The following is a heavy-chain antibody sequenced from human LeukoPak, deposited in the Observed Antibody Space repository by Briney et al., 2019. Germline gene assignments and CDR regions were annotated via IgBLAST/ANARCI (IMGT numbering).Heavy chain of an antibody. Sequence: GRSLRLSCAASGFTFSNYGMHWVRQAPGKGLEWVAVISYDGSNKYYANSVKGRFTISRDNSKNTLYLQMNSLRAEDTAVYYCAKWAHGMDVWGQGTTVTVSS. CDR2: ISYDGSNK. J-gene: IGHJ6*02. CDR3: AKWAHGMDV. V-gene: IGHV3-30*18. CDR1: GFTFSNYG.